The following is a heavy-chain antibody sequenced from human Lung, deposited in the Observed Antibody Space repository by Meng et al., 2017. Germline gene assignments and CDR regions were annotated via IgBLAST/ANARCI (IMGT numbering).Heavy chain of an antibody. CDR1: GGSFSDYY. J-gene: IGHJ4*02. CDR2: INHSGST. V-gene: IGHV4-34*01. D-gene: IGHD4-11*01. CDR3: ARGPTTMAHDFDY. Sequence: QGQLQQSGEGLLKPSETLSLTCVVSGGSFSDYYWSWIRQPPGKGLEWIGEINHSGSTNYNPSLESRATISVDTSQNNLSLKLSSVTAADSAVYYCARGPTTMAHDFDYWGQGTLVTVSS.